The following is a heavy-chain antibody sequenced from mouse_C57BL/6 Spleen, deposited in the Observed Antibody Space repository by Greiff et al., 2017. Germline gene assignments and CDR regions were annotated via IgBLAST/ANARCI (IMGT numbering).Heavy chain of an antibody. CDR3: AREGDYDGAWFAY. J-gene: IGHJ3*01. D-gene: IGHD2-4*01. CDR1: GFTFSSYA. CDR2: ISDGGSYT. V-gene: IGHV5-4*01. Sequence: EVKLVESGGGLVKPGGSLKLSCAASGFTFSSYAMSWVRQTPEKRLEWVATISDGGSYTYYPDNVKGRFTISRDNAKNNLYLQLSHLQSEDTAMXYCAREGDYDGAWFAYWGQGTLVTVSA.